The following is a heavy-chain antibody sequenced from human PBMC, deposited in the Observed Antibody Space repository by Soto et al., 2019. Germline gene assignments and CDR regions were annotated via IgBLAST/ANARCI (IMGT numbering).Heavy chain of an antibody. CDR3: GRTHALYCSIGSCYLITGYHDH. V-gene: IGHV3-30-3*01. CDR1: GFTFSSYA. CDR2: ISYDGSNK. J-gene: IGHJ5*02. D-gene: IGHD2-15*01. Sequence: GSLRLSCAASGFTFSSYAMHWVRQAPGKGPEWVAVISYDGSNKYYADSMKGRFTISRDNSKNTVSLQINSRRDEDTAVYYCGRTHALYCSIGSCYLITGYHDHWGQCTVVTVAS.